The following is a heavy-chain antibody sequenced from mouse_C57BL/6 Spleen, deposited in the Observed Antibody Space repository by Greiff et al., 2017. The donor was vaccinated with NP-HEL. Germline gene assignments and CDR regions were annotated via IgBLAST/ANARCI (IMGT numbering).Heavy chain of an antibody. CDR1: GYTFTNYW. J-gene: IGHJ2*01. V-gene: IGHV1-63*01. CDR3: ARRSYYGSSYPYYFDY. D-gene: IGHD1-1*01. Sequence: VQLQQSGAELVRPGTSVKMSCKASGYTFTNYWIGWAKQRPGHGLEWIGDIYPGGGYTNYNEKFKGKATLTADKSSSTAYMQFSSLTSEDSAVYYCARRSYYGSSYPYYFDYWGKGTTLTVSS. CDR2: IYPGGGYT.